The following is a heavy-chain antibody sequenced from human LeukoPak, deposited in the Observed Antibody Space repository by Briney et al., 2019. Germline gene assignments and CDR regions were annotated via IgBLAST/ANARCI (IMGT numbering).Heavy chain of an antibody. Sequence: SETLSLTCAVYGGSFSGYYWSWIRQPPGKGLEWIGEINHSGSTNYNPSLKSRVTISVDMSKNQFSLKLSSVTAADTAVYYCARRPMYYYDSSGYWGGYFDYWGQGTLVTVSS. V-gene: IGHV4-34*01. CDR1: GGSFSGYY. D-gene: IGHD3-22*01. J-gene: IGHJ4*02. CDR2: INHSGST. CDR3: ARRPMYYYDSSGYWGGYFDY.